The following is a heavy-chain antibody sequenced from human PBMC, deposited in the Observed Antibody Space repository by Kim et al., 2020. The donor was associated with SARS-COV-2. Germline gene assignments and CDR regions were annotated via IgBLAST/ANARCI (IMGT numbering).Heavy chain of an antibody. Sequence: GGSLRLSCAASGFTFSSYGMSWVRQAPGKGLEWVANIKQDGSEKYYVDSVKGRFTISRDNAKNSLYLQMNSLRAEDTAVYYCARVYGDYDYYFDYWGQGT. CDR2: IKQDGSEK. V-gene: IGHV3-7*04. J-gene: IGHJ4*02. CDR3: ARVYGDYDYYFDY. CDR1: GFTFSSYG. D-gene: IGHD4-17*01.